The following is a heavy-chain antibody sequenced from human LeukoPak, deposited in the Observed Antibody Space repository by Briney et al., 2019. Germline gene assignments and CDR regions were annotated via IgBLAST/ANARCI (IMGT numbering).Heavy chain of an antibody. V-gene: IGHV4-59*12. Sequence: SETLSLTCTISGGSISPYYWSWIRQPPGKGPEWLGYIYYSGNTNYNPSLKSRVTISVDKSKNQFSLKLSSVTAADTAVYYCASRDYYDSSGYYYFDYWGQGTLVTVSS. D-gene: IGHD3-22*01. CDR3: ASRDYYDSSGYYYFDY. CDR1: GGSISPYY. CDR2: IYYSGNT. J-gene: IGHJ4*02.